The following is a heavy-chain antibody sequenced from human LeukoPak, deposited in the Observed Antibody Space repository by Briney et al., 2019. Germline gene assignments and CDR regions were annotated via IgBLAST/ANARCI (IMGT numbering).Heavy chain of an antibody. CDR1: GFTFSTYG. J-gene: IGHJ3*02. D-gene: IGHD6-19*01. Sequence: GGSLRLSCAASGFTFSTYGMHWVRQAPGKGLEWLAAISDDGSNKYSADSVKGRFTISRDNSKNTLSLQMNSLRSEDTAVYYCARGKAAVSGDTFDIWGQGTKVTVSS. V-gene: IGHV3-30*03. CDR3: ARGKAAVSGDTFDI. CDR2: ISDDGSNK.